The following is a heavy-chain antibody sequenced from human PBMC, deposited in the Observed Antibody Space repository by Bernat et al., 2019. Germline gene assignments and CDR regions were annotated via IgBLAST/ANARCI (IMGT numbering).Heavy chain of an antibody. CDR3: ARDLGGWKAAGGVGYYYMDV. CDR1: GGSISSYY. J-gene: IGHJ6*03. V-gene: IGHV4-59*01. CDR2: IYYSGST. D-gene: IGHD6-13*01. Sequence: QLQLQESGPGLVKPSETLSLTCTVSGGSISSYYWSWIRQPPGKGLEWIGYIYYSGSTNYNPSLKSRVTISVDTSKNQFSLKLSSVTAADTAVYYCARDLGGWKAAGGVGYYYMDVWGKGTTVTVSS.